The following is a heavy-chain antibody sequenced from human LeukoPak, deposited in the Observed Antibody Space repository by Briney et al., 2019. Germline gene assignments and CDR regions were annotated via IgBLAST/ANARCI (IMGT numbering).Heavy chain of an antibody. J-gene: IGHJ4*02. V-gene: IGHV3-11*04. CDR2: ISSSSSTI. CDR1: GFTFSDYY. CDR3: ARDLPPSGIAAAGTRALGY. D-gene: IGHD6-13*01. Sequence: PGGSLRLSCAASGFTFSDYYMNWIRQAPGKGLEWVSYISSSSSTIYYADSVKGRFTISRDNAKNSLYLQMNSLRAEDTAVYYCARDLPPSGIAAAGTRALGYWGQGTLVTVSS.